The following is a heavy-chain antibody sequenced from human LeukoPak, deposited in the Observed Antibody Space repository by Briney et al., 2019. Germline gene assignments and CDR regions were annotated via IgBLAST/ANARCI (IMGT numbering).Heavy chain of an antibody. Sequence: GGSLRLSCAASGFTFSSYWMHWVRQAPGKGLVWVSRINSDGSSTSYADSVKGRFTISRDNAKNTLYLQMNSLRAADTAVYYCARVSPRVGATYYFDSWGQGTLVTVSS. D-gene: IGHD1-26*01. CDR2: INSDGSST. CDR3: ARVSPRVGATYYFDS. CDR1: GFTFSSYW. V-gene: IGHV3-74*01. J-gene: IGHJ4*02.